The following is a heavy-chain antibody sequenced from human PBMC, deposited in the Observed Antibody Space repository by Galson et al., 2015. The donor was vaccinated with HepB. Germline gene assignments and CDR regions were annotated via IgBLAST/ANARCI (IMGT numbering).Heavy chain of an antibody. D-gene: IGHD4-17*01. CDR1: GFTFSSYS. J-gene: IGHJ4*02. V-gene: IGHV3-21*01. Sequence: SLRLSCAASGFTFSSYSMNWVRQAPGKGLEWVSSISSSSSYIYYADSVKGRFTISRDNAKNSLYLQMNSLRAEDTAVYYCARATPNYGDYVVYFDYWGQGTLVTVSS. CDR2: ISSSSSYI. CDR3: ARATPNYGDYVVYFDY.